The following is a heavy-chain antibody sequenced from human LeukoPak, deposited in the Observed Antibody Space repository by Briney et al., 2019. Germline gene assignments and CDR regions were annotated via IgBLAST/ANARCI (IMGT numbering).Heavy chain of an antibody. CDR2: ISGSGGST. Sequence: PGGSLRLSCAASGFTFSSYAMSWVRQAPGKGLERVSAISGSGGSTYYAHSVKGGFTISRDNSKNKLYLQMNSLRAEDTAVYYCAKRNSYGYAPLDYWGQGTLVTVSS. CDR3: AKRNSYGYAPLDY. D-gene: IGHD5-18*01. V-gene: IGHV3-23*01. CDR1: GFTFSSYA. J-gene: IGHJ4*02.